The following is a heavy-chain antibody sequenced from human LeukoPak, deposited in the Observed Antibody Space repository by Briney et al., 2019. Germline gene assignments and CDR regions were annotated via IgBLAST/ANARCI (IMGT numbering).Heavy chain of an antibody. Sequence: KPSETLSLTCAVYGGSFSGYYWSWIRQPPGKGLECIGEINLSGSTNYNPSLKSRVIISVDTSKNQFSLKLSSVTAADTAVYYCARELWIYSSSWPFYYYYMDVWGKGTTVTISS. CDR2: INLSGST. CDR3: ARELWIYSSSWPFYYYYMDV. J-gene: IGHJ6*03. D-gene: IGHD6-13*01. CDR1: GGSFSGYY. V-gene: IGHV4-34*01.